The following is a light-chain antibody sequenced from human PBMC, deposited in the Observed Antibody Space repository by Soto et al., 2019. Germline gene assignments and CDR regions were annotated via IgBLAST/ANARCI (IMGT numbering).Light chain of an antibody. V-gene: IGKV3-11*01. CDR1: QSVSNY. Sequence: EIVLTQSPATLSLSPGERATLSCRASQSVSNYLTWYQQKPGQAPRLLVYDTFNRANVVPARFTGSGSDTDFTLTISSLEPEDFAVYYCQQRAGWPRTCGQGPKVEIK. CDR3: QQRAGWPRT. J-gene: IGKJ1*01. CDR2: DTF.